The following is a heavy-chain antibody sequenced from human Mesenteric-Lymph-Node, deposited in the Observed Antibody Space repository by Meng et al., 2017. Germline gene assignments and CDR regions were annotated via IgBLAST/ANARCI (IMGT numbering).Heavy chain of an antibody. J-gene: IGHJ4*02. V-gene: IGHV3-23*04. CDR2: IRASGDST. CDR1: GFRSSNQD. D-gene: IGHD6-19*01. Sequence: LVRSGEGWVRPGGSRGFSGQPSGFRSSNQDMAWVRQAPGKGLEWVSAIRASGDSTFYADSVKGRFTISRDNSKSTLYLQMNSLRADDMAVYYCAKFGFSGWYGGFDYWGQGALVTVSS. CDR3: AKFGFSGWYGGFDY.